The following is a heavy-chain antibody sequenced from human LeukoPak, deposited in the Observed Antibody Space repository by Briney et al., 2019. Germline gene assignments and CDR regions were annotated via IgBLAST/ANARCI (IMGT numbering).Heavy chain of an antibody. D-gene: IGHD3-10*01. CDR2: IKQDGKEK. J-gene: IGHJ6*02. CDR3: ARVHLGGYGMDV. Sequence: PGGSLRLSCAAPGFTFGTYWMTWIRQAPGKGLEWVANIKQDGKEKYYADSVKGRFTISRDNAKNSLYLQMNSLRAEDMAVYYCARVHLGGYGMDVWGQGTTVTVSS. V-gene: IGHV3-7*02. CDR1: GFTFGTYW.